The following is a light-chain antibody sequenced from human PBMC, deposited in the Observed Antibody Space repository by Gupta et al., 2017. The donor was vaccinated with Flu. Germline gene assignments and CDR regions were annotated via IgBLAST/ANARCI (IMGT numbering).Light chain of an antibody. CDR1: RSNIGSNN. CDR3: VVWDGSLSAYV. Sequence: QSVLTQSPSASGTPGQRVTLSCSGNRSNIGSNNVFWHQQLPGTAPKLLIYKNSQRPSGVPARFSGSKAGTSASLAIDGLRSEDEADYYCVVWDGSLSAYVFGTGTTVTVL. CDR2: KNS. V-gene: IGLV1-47*01. J-gene: IGLJ1*01.